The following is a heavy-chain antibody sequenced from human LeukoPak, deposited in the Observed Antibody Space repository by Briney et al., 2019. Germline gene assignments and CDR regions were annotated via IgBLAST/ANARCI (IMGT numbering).Heavy chain of an antibody. D-gene: IGHD6-6*01. J-gene: IGHJ4*02. CDR3: AREEDSSILFDY. CDR1: GDSISNYY. CDR2: IYTSGST. Sequence: KTSETLSLTCSVSGDSISNYYWSWIRQPAGKGLEWIGRIYTSGSTNYNPSLKSRVTMSADTSKNQFSLKLSSVTAADTAVYYCAREEDSSILFDYWGQGTLVTVSS. V-gene: IGHV4-4*07.